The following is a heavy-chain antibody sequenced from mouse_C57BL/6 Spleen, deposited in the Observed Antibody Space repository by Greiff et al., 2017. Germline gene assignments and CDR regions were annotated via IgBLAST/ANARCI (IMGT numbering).Heavy chain of an antibody. CDR2: IDPETGGT. J-gene: IGHJ3*01. CDR1: GYTFTDYE. CDR3: TRPLYYCGSSDWFAY. D-gene: IGHD1-1*01. V-gene: IGHV1-15*01. Sequence: VQLQQSGAELVRPGASVTLSCKASGYTFTDYEMHWVKQTPVHGLEWIGAIDPETGGTAYNQKFKGKAILTADKSSSTAYMELRSLTSEDSAVYYCTRPLYYCGSSDWFAYWGQGTLVTVSA.